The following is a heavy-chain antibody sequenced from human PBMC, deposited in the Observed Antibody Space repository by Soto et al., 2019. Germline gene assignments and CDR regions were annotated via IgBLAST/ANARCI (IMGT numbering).Heavy chain of an antibody. CDR1: SESFSISY. V-gene: IGHV4-34*01. D-gene: IGHD2-21*02. J-gene: IGHJ4*01. CDR3: ARSIVVVTAADY. Sequence: SGTLSLTRALYSESFSISYCAGSCQPQGKGLEWIGEIHPFGDTNYTPSLSNRVTISLDTSKNQFSLKLTSVTAADTAVYYCARSIVVVTAADYWGHGTLVTVSS. CDR2: IHPFGDT.